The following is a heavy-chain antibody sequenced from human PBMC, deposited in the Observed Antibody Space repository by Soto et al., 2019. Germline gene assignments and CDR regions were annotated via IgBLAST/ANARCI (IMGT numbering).Heavy chain of an antibody. J-gene: IGHJ4*02. D-gene: IGHD1-26*01. Sequence: PGGSLRLSCAASGFTFTNAWMSWVRQAPGKGLEWVGRIKSNADGGTTDYTVPVKGRFTISRDDSKNTLYLQMNSLKTEDTAVYYCTGRPIVEAIIPAYWGQGTLVTGSS. CDR1: GFTFTNAW. V-gene: IGHV3-15*01. CDR3: TGRPIVEAIIPAY. CDR2: IKSNADGGTT.